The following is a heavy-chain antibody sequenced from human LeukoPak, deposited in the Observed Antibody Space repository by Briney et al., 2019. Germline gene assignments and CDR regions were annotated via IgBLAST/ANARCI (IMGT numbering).Heavy chain of an antibody. CDR1: GFTFSSYS. J-gene: IGHJ4*02. D-gene: IGHD1-26*01. CDR2: ISGSGSYI. Sequence: GGSLRLSCAASGFTFSSYSMNWVRQAPGKGLQWVSSISGSGSYIYYAGSVKGRFTISRDNAKNSLYLQMNSLRAEDTAVYYCARAPWVGAVPYFDYWGQGSVVTVSS. V-gene: IGHV3-21*04. CDR3: ARAPWVGAVPYFDY.